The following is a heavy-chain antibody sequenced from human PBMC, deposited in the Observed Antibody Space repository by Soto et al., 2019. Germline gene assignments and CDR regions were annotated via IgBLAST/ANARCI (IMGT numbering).Heavy chain of an antibody. CDR1: GFTFSSYA. CDR3: AKGGRYSSSLENSSPDYYYYYMDV. Sequence: GGSLRLSCAASGFTFSSYAMSWVRQAPGKGLEWVSAISGSGGSTYYADSVKGRFTISRDNSKNTLYLQMNSLRAEDTAVYYCAKGGRYSSSLENSSPDYYYYYMDVWGKGTTVTVSS. J-gene: IGHJ6*03. V-gene: IGHV3-23*01. CDR2: ISGSGGST. D-gene: IGHD6-13*01.